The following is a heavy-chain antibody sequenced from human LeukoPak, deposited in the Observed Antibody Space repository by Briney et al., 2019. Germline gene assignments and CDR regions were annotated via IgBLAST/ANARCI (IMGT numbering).Heavy chain of an antibody. CDR2: INPNSGST. D-gene: IGHD2-15*01. J-gene: IGHJ6*04. Sequence: ASVKVSCKASGYTFTSYDINWVRQATGQGLEWMGWINPNSGSTNYAQKFQGRVTMTRDTSISTAYMELSRLRSDDTAVYYCAREVVVVAASSASDVWGKGTTVTISS. CDR1: GYTFTSYD. CDR3: AREVVVVAASSASDV. V-gene: IGHV1-2*02.